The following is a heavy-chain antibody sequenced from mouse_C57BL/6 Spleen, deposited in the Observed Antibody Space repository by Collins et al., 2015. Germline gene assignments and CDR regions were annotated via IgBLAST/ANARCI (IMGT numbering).Heavy chain of an antibody. D-gene: IGHD1-1*01. V-gene: IGHV1-55*01. CDR2: IYPGSGST. CDR1: GYTFTSYW. Sequence: QVQLQQPGAEFVKPGASVKMSCKASGYTFTSYWITWVKQRPGQGLEWIGDIYPGSGSTNYNEKFKSKATLTVDTSSSTAYMQLSSLTSEDSAVYYCAREGYYYGSSSDYWGQGTTLTVSS. CDR3: AREGYYYGSSSDY. J-gene: IGHJ2*01.